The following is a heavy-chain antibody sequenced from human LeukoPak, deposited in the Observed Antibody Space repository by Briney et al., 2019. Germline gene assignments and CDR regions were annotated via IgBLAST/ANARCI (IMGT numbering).Heavy chain of an antibody. CDR3: AKDPTMIVVVIPDY. CDR2: ISGSGGST. Sequence: GGSLRLFCAASGFTFSSYAMSWVRQAPGKGLEWVSAISGSGGSTYYADSVKGRFTISRDNSKNTLYLQMNSLRAEDTAVYYCAKDPTMIVVVIPDYWGQGTLVTVSS. V-gene: IGHV3-23*01. J-gene: IGHJ4*02. CDR1: GFTFSSYA. D-gene: IGHD3-22*01.